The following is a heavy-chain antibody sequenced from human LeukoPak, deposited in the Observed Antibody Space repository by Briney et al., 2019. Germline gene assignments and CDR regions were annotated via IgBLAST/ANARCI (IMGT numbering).Heavy chain of an antibody. V-gene: IGHV1-2*02. D-gene: IGHD3-10*01. Sequence: GASVKVSCKASGYTFTSYYMHWVRQAPGQGLEWMGWINPNSGGTNYAQKFQGRVTMTRDTSISTAYMELSRLRSDDTAVYYCARDQTRHYGSGSYYTGYGMDVWGQGTTVTVSS. J-gene: IGHJ6*02. CDR1: GYTFTSYY. CDR2: INPNSGGT. CDR3: ARDQTRHYGSGSYYTGYGMDV.